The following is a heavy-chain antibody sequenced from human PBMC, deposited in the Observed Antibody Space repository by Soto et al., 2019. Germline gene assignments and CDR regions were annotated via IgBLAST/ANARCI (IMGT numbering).Heavy chain of an antibody. V-gene: IGHV3-30-3*01. CDR3: AREQMSIVVVTAMVEYGMDV. CDR2: ISYDGSNK. CDR1: GFTFSSYA. J-gene: IGHJ6*02. Sequence: PGGSLRLSYAASGFTFSSYAMHWVRQAPGKGLEWVAVISYDGSNKYYADSVKGRFTISRDNSKNTLYLQMNSLRAEDTAVYYCAREQMSIVVVTAMVEYGMDVWGQGTTVTVSS. D-gene: IGHD2-21*02.